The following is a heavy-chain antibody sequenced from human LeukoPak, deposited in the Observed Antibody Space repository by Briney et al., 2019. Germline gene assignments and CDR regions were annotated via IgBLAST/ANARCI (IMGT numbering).Heavy chain of an antibody. V-gene: IGHV1-2*02. Sequence: ASVKVSCKASGYTFTSYGISWVRQAPGQGLEWMGWINPNSGGTNYAQKFQGRVTMTRDTSISTAYMELSRLRSDDTAVYYCARVEQLVDFDYWGQGTLVTVSS. CDR3: ARVEQLVDFDY. CDR2: INPNSGGT. CDR1: GYTFTSYG. D-gene: IGHD6-6*01. J-gene: IGHJ4*02.